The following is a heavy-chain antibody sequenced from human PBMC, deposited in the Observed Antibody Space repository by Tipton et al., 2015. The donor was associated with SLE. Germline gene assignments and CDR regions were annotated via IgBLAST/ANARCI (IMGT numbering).Heavy chain of an antibody. V-gene: IGHV3-30*18. D-gene: IGHD3-22*01. CDR3: AKDPVYYYDSSGYFNWFDP. CDR1: GFTFSSYG. Sequence: RSLRLSCAASGFTFSSYGMHWVRQAPGKGLEWVAVISYDGSNKYYADSVKGRFTISRDNSKNTLYLQMNSLRAEDTAVYYCAKDPVYYYDSSGYFNWFDPWGQGTLVTVSS. J-gene: IGHJ5*02. CDR2: ISYDGSNK.